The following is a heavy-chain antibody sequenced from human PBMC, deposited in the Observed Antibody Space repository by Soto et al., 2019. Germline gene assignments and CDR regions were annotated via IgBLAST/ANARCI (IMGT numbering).Heavy chain of an antibody. Sequence: QITLKESGPALVKPTQTLTLTCTFSGFSLSSSGEAVGWIRQPPGKALEWLALIYWNGIERYSPSLKSRLTITKDTAKNQVVLTVTKMDPVHTATYFCAHGDPLDFHYWGQGTLVTVSP. D-gene: IGHD3-10*01. CDR1: GFSLSSSGEA. CDR2: IYWNGIE. CDR3: AHGDPLDFHY. V-gene: IGHV2-5*01. J-gene: IGHJ4*02.